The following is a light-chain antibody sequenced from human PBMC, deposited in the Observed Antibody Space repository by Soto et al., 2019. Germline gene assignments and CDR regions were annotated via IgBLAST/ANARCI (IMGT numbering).Light chain of an antibody. CDR1: QSVSGSY. V-gene: IGKV3-20*01. CDR3: QQYGSSPPYT. Sequence: EIVLTQSPGTLSLSPGERATLSCRASQSVSGSYLAWYQQKPGQAPRLLIYGASSRATGIPDRFSGSGSGTEFTLPISRLEPEDFAVYYCQQYGSSPPYTFGQGTKVEIK. J-gene: IGKJ2*01. CDR2: GAS.